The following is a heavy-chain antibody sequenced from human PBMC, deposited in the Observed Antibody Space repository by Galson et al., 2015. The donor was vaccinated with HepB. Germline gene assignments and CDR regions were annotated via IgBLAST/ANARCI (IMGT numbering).Heavy chain of an antibody. CDR3: ARDPLYDRNESCFGLDV. Sequence: SLRLSCATSGFTVSGDDITWVRQAPGKGLEWVSIIDSGDGTGTNYADSVKGRFTISRDNAKTTVYLQMNSLRDEDTAVYYCARDPLYDRNESCFGLDVWGQGTTVTVSS. D-gene: IGHD3-22*01. V-gene: IGHV3-74*01. CDR1: GFTVSGDD. CDR2: IDSGDGTGT. J-gene: IGHJ6*02.